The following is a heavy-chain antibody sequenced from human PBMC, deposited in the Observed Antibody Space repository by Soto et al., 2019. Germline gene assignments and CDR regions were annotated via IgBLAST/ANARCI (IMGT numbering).Heavy chain of an antibody. J-gene: IGHJ6*02. V-gene: IGHV3-23*01. Sequence: GGSLRLSCAASGFTFSSYAMTWVRQAPGKGLEWVSTVSTTGGGTYYTDSVKGRFTISRDNSKNIVSLQMNSLRAEDTAIYYCAKDLAGRLEILGYYNYGMDVWGQGTTVTVSS. CDR3: AKDLAGRLEILGYYNYGMDV. CDR1: GFTFSSYA. D-gene: IGHD6-6*01. CDR2: VSTTGGGT.